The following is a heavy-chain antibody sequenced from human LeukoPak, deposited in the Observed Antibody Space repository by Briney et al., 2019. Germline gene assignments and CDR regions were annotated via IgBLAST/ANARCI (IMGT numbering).Heavy chain of an antibody. Sequence: PGGSLRLSCAASGLTFTTSGMHWVRQAPGKGLEWVAFIRYDGVDKFYRDSVKGRFTISRDNSKNTVYLQMNSLNADDTALYYCAKDESRTWSAFDYWGQGTLVTVSS. CDR3: AKDESRTWSAFDY. CDR2: IRYDGVDK. J-gene: IGHJ4*02. CDR1: GLTFTTSG. V-gene: IGHV3-30*02. D-gene: IGHD6-13*01.